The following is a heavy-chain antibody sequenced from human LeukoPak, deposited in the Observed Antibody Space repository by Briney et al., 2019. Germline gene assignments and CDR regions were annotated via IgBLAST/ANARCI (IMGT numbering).Heavy chain of an antibody. Sequence: ASVKVSCKASGYTFTSYGISWVRQAPGQGLEWMGWISAYNGNTNYAQKLQGRVTMTTDTSTSTAYKELRSLRSDDTAVYYCARVYDILTGYGGWFDPWGQGTLVTVSS. CDR2: ISAYNGNT. J-gene: IGHJ5*02. D-gene: IGHD3-9*01. CDR3: ARVYDILTGYGGWFDP. V-gene: IGHV1-18*01. CDR1: GYTFTSYG.